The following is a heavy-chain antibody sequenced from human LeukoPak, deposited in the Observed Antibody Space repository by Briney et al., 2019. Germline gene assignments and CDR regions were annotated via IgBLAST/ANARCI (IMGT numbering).Heavy chain of an antibody. CDR1: GGSFSGYY. CDR3: ARGQLSADYYYYGMDV. D-gene: IGHD3-3*01. CDR2: IDHSGKT. J-gene: IGHJ6*02. Sequence: SETLSLTCAVFGGSFSGYYWSWIRQPPGQGLEWIGEIDHSGKTNYNPSLKSRLSLSVDTSKNQFSLKLNSVTAADTAVYYCARGQLSADYYYYGMDVWGRGTTVTVSS. V-gene: IGHV4-34*01.